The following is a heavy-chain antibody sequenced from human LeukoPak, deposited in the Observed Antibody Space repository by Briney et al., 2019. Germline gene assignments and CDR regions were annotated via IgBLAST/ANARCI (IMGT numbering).Heavy chain of an antibody. CDR1: GFTFNTYW. J-gene: IGHJ4*02. D-gene: IGHD3-22*01. CDR3: VVITWDY. CDR2: ISSSGSTI. Sequence: GGSLRLSCVASGFTFNTYWMHWVRQAPGKGLEWVSYISSSGSTIYYADSVKGRFTISRDNAENSLYLQMNSLRAEDTAIYYCVVITWDYWGQGTLVTVSS. V-gene: IGHV3-48*04.